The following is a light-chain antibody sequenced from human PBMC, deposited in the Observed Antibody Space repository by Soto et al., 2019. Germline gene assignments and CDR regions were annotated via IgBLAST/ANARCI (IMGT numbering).Light chain of an antibody. V-gene: IGLV1-40*01. CDR3: QSYDNSLSYV. J-gene: IGLJ1*01. Sequence: SVLTQPPSVSGAPGQRVTISCTGRSSNIGAGYDVHWYQQLPGMAPKLLIYYNTNRPSGVPDRSSGSKSGTSASLAITGLQAEDEADYYCQSYDNSLSYVFGTGTKVTVL. CDR1: SSNIGAGYD. CDR2: YNT.